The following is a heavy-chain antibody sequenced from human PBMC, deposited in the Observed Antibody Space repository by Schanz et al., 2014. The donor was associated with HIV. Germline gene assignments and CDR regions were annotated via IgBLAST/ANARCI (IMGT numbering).Heavy chain of an antibody. Sequence: QVQLVESGGGVVQPGRSLRLSCTASGFTFSSSGMHWVRQAPGKGLEGVAAMWYDESHKGYADSVKGRFTISRDNSKNTLYLEMNSLRPEDTAVYYCAKCTTMVRGTGMDVWGQGTTVTVSS. CDR2: MWYDESHK. CDR1: GFTFSSSG. CDR3: AKCTTMVRGTGMDV. D-gene: IGHD3-10*01. V-gene: IGHV3-33*06. J-gene: IGHJ6*02.